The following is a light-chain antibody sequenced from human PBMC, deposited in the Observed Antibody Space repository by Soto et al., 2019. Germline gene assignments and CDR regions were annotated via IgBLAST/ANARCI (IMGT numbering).Light chain of an antibody. J-gene: IGLJ1*01. V-gene: IGLV2-14*01. CDR1: SSDVGYYNY. CDR3: SSYTGSSTYV. Sequence: QSVRTQPASVSGSPGQSIAISCTGTSSDVGYYNYVSWYQQHPGKAPNVTIYDVNNRPSGAPDRFSGSKSGNTASLTISGLQAEDEADYYCSSYTGSSTYVFGTGTRSPS. CDR2: DVN.